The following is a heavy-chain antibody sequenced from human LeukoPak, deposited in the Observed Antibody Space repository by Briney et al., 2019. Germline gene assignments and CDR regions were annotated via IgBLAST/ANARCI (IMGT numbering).Heavy chain of an antibody. V-gene: IGHV3-74*01. Sequence: AGGSLRLSCAASGFTFCNHWMHWVRQAPGKALVYVSRLNSDGSSPNYAVSVKGRFTISRDNAKSTLYLQMNSLRDEDTAVFYCARSRYDYIWGIDYWGQGTLVTISS. D-gene: IGHD3-16*01. CDR1: GFTFCNHW. CDR3: ARSRYDYIWGIDY. CDR2: LNSDGSSP. J-gene: IGHJ4*02.